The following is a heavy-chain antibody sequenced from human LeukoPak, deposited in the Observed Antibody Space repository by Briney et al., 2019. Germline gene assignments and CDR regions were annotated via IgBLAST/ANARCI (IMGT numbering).Heavy chain of an antibody. CDR3: AKPETPAGPHFDY. J-gene: IGHJ4*02. CDR2: ISGSGGST. Sequence: GGSLRLSCAASGFTFSSYAMSWVRQAPGKGLEWVSAISGSGGSTYYADSVKGRFTISRDNSKNTLYLQMNGLRAEDTAIYYCAKPETPAGPHFDYWGQGTLDTVSP. CDR1: GFTFSSYA. D-gene: IGHD5-24*01. V-gene: IGHV3-23*01.